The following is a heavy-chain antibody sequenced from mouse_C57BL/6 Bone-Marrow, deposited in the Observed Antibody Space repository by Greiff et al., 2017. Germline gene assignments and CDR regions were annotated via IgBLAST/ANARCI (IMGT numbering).Heavy chain of an antibody. J-gene: IGHJ1*03. Sequence: QVQLQQPGAELVMPGASVKLSCKASGYTFTSYWMHWVKQRPGQGLEWIGEIDPSDSYTNYNQKFKGKSTLTVDKSSSTAYMQLGSLTSEDSAVYYCAREARSYWYFDVWGTGTTVTVSS. CDR1: GYTFTSYW. CDR2: IDPSDSYT. CDR3: AREARSYWYFDV. V-gene: IGHV1-69*01.